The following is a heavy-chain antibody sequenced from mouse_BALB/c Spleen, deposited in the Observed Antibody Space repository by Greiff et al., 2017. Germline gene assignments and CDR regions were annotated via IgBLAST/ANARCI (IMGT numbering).Heavy chain of an antibody. J-gene: IGHJ4*01. CDR3: ARDRGLVGVYAMDY. CDR2: IWAGGST. V-gene: IGHV2-9*02. Sequence: VQLQESGPGLVAPSQSLSITCTVSGFSLTSYGVHWVRQPPGKGLEWLGVIWAGGSTNYNSALMSRLSISKDNSKSQVFLKMNSLQTDDTAMYYCARDRGLVGVYAMDYWGQGTSVTVSS. D-gene: IGHD2-10*02. CDR1: GFSLTSYG.